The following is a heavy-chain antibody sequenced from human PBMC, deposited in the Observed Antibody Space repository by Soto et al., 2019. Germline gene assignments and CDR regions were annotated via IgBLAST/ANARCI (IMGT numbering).Heavy chain of an antibody. J-gene: IGHJ4*02. CDR3: AKWDKERAVGGRDWFSDY. CDR2: ISGSGGST. V-gene: IGHV3-23*01. D-gene: IGHD3-9*01. Sequence: AGGSLRLSCAASGFTFSSSAMSWVRQAPGKGLEWVSAISGSGGSTYYADSVKGRFTISRDNSKNTLYLQMNSLRAEDTAVYYCAKWDKERAVGGRDWFSDYWGQGTLVTVSS. CDR1: GFTFSSSA.